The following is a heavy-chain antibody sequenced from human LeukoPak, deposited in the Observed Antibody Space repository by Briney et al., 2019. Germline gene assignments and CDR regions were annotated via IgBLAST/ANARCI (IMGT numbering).Heavy chain of an antibody. J-gene: IGHJ4*02. V-gene: IGHV3-48*01. D-gene: IGHD1-1*01. Sequence: TGGSLRLSCAASGFTFSSYSMNWVRQAPGKGLEWVSYISSSSSNIYYLDSVQGRFTVSRDNGKNSLFLQIDSPRAEDTAVYYCARVKGTYFDYWGQGTLVTASS. CDR2: ISSSSSNI. CDR1: GFTFSSYS. CDR3: ARVKGTYFDY.